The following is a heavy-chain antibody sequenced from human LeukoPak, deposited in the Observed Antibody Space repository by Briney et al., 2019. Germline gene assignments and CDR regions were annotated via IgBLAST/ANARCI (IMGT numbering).Heavy chain of an antibody. J-gene: IGHJ4*02. Sequence: GSLRLSCAASGFTLKNFIISWVRQAPGKGLEWVSTISGGDDTTFYADSVKGRFTISRDNSRNTVFLDMNSLRADDSATYFCAKEKWADWGQGTLVTVSS. D-gene: IGHD2-8*01. CDR1: GFTLKNFI. CDR2: ISGGDDTT. V-gene: IGHV3-23*01. CDR3: AKEKWAD.